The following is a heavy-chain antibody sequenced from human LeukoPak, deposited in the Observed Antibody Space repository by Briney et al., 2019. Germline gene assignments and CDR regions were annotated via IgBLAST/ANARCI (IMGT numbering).Heavy chain of an antibody. CDR2: INHSGST. Sequence: TSETLSLTCAVYGGSFSGYYWSWIRQPPGKGLEWIGEINHSGSTNYNPSLKSRVTISVDTSKNQSSLKLSSVTAADTAVYYCARGYSSSWYYYGMDVWGKGTTVTVSS. CDR3: ARGYSSSWYYYGMDV. CDR1: GGSFSGYY. D-gene: IGHD6-13*01. J-gene: IGHJ6*04. V-gene: IGHV4-34*01.